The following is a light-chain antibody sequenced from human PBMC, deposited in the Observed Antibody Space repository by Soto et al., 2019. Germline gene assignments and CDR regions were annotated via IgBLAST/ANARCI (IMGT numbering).Light chain of an antibody. CDR2: WAS. CDR3: QQYYSTPYT. CDR1: QSVLYSSINKNY. Sequence: DIVMTQSPDSLAVSLGERATINCKSSQSVLYSSINKNYLAWYQQKPGQPPKLLIYWASTRESGVRDRFSGSGSGTDFTLTISSLQAEDVAVYFCQQYYSTPYTFGQGTKLEIK. J-gene: IGKJ2*01. V-gene: IGKV4-1*01.